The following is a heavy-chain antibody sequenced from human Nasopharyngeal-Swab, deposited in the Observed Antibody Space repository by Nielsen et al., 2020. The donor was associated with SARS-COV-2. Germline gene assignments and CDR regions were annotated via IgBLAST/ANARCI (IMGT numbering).Heavy chain of an antibody. D-gene: IGHD2-2*02. Sequence: GGSLRLSCATSGFNFYAFAIHWVRQAPGKGLEWVSGINWSGDDRGYGDSVKGRFTISRDNAKNSVYLQMNSLRAEDSALYYCVKASEGYKHVEMDVWGQGTTVNVSS. V-gene: IGHV3-9*01. CDR1: GFNFYAFA. CDR2: INWSGDDR. CDR3: VKASEGYKHVEMDV. J-gene: IGHJ6*02.